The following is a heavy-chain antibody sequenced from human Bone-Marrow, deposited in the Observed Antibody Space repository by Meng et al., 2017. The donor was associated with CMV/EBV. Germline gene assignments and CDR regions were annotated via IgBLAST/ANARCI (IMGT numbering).Heavy chain of an antibody. CDR2: ISSSGSTI. Sequence: GGSLRLSCAASGFTFSSYEMNWVRQAPGKGLEWVSYISSSGSTIYYADSVKGRFTISRDNAKNSLYLQMNSLRAEDTAVYYCARDYDFWSGYYERRGDGMDVWGQRNTVNVSS. D-gene: IGHD3-3*01. CDR3: ARDYDFWSGYYERRGDGMDV. V-gene: IGHV3-48*03. J-gene: IGHJ6*02. CDR1: GFTFSSYE.